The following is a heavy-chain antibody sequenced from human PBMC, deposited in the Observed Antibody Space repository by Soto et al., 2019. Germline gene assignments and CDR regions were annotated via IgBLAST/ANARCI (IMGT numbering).Heavy chain of an antibody. CDR3: AHVTGSWGEYGMDV. Sequence: QITLKESGPTLVKPTQTLTLTCTFSGFSLSTYGVGVGWIRQPPGKALEWLALIYWDADKRYSPSLKSRLTITKDTSKHQVVLTVTNMDPVDTATYYFAHVTGSWGEYGMDVWGQGTTVTVSS. CDR1: GFSLSTYGVG. D-gene: IGHD1-26*01. V-gene: IGHV2-5*02. CDR2: IYWDADK. J-gene: IGHJ6*02.